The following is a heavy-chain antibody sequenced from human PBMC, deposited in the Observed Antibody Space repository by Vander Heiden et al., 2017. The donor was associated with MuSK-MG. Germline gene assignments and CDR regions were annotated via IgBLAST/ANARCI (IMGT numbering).Heavy chain of an antibody. V-gene: IGHV4-38-2*02. D-gene: IGHD2-8*01. CDR1: GFSIRSTYY. J-gene: IGHJ4*02. CDR2: IYHTGST. Sequence: QVQLQESGPGLVKPSETLSLTCDVSGFSIRSTYYWGWIRQPPGKGLEWIGSIYHTGSTYYNPSLKSRVTISVDTSKNQFSLKLSSVTAADTAVHYCAREHRGVYADGYWGQGTLVIVSS. CDR3: AREHRGVYADGY.